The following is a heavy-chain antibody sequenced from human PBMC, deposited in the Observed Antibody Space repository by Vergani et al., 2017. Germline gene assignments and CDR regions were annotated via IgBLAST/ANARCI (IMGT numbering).Heavy chain of an antibody. CDR1: GYTLTELS. J-gene: IGHJ5*02. Sequence: QVQLVQSGAEVKKPGASVKVSCKVSGYTLTELSMHWVRQAPGKGLEWMGGIIPIFGTANYAQKFQGRVTITADESTSTAYMELSSLRSEDTAVYYCARVVVAAAGGTWFDPWGQGTLVTVSS. CDR2: IIPIFGTA. CDR3: ARVVVAAAGGTWFDP. D-gene: IGHD2-15*01. V-gene: IGHV1-69*13.